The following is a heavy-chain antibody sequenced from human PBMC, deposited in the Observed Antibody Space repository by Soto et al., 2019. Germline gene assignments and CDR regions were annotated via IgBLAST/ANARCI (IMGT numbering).Heavy chain of an antibody. Sequence: SVKVSCKASGGTFSSYTISWVRQAPGQGLEWMGRIIPILGIANYAQKFQGRVTITADKSTSTAYMELSSLRSEDTAVYYCARGLIAAAGTNDYYGMDVWGQGTTVTVSS. V-gene: IGHV1-69*02. CDR1: GGTFSSYT. CDR2: IIPILGIA. CDR3: ARGLIAAAGTNDYYGMDV. J-gene: IGHJ6*02. D-gene: IGHD6-13*01.